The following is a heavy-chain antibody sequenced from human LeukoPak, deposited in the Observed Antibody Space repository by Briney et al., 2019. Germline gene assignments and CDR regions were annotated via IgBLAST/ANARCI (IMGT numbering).Heavy chain of an antibody. CDR3: AKNRRVEATPVDY. CDR1: GFKFGTYA. V-gene: IGHV3-23*01. Sequence: GGSLRLSCEASGFKFGTYAMTWVRQAPGKGLEWVSTLSGTGGSTYYADSVKGRFTTSRDNSENTLFLQMNSLKAEDTAIYYCAKNRRVEATPVDYWGQGTLVTVSS. CDR2: LSGTGGST. J-gene: IGHJ4*02. D-gene: IGHD2-15*01.